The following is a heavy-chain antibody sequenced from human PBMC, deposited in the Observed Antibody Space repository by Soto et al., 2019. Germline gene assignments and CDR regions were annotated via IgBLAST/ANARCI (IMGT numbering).Heavy chain of an antibody. CDR3: ARGYQGIAAAGTCLDY. CDR1: GFTFSSYG. J-gene: IGHJ4*02. Sequence: QVQLVESGGGVVQPGRSLRLSCAASGFTFSSYGMHWVRQAPGKGLEWVAVIWYDGSNKYYADSVKGRFTISRDNSKNTLYLQMNSLRAEDTAVYYCARGYQGIAAAGTCLDYWGQGTLVTVSS. V-gene: IGHV3-33*01. D-gene: IGHD6-13*01. CDR2: IWYDGSNK.